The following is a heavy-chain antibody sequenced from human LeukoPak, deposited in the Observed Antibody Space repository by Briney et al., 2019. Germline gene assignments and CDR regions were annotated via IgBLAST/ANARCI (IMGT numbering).Heavy chain of an antibody. CDR2: IYSGGST. CDR3: AKDNGDNIDYFDY. Sequence: GGSLRLSCAASGFTVSSNYMSWVRQAPGKGLEWVSVIYSGGSTYYADSVKGRFTISRDNSKNTLYLQMNSLRAEDTAVYYCAKDNGDNIDYFDYWGQGTLVTVSS. D-gene: IGHD4-23*01. CDR1: GFTVSSNY. J-gene: IGHJ4*02. V-gene: IGHV3-53*01.